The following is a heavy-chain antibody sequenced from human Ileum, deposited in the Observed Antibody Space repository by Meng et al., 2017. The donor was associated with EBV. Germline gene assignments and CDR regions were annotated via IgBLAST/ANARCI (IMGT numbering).Heavy chain of an antibody. D-gene: IGHD6-19*01. Sequence: QLQEPGPGLVKPSRTLSLTCTVSGDSISSNSWWNWVRQPPGKGLEWIGDIYHSGDSNYNPSLKSRVTISLDNSNNQFSLTLSSVTAADTAVYYCARDPIPVPGRNFDYWGQGTLVTVSS. CDR2: IYHSGDS. J-gene: IGHJ4*02. V-gene: IGHV4-4*02. CDR1: GDSISSNSW. CDR3: ARDPIPVPGRNFDY.